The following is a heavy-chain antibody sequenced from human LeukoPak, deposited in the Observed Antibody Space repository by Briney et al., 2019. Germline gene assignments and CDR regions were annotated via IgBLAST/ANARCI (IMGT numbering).Heavy chain of an antibody. Sequence: PGGSLRLSCAASGFTVSSNYMNWVRQAPGKGLEWVSSISSSSDYIHYADSVKARFTISRDNAKNSLYLQMNSLTAEDTAVYYCARDPWGALGYWGLGTLVTV. V-gene: IGHV3-21*04. J-gene: IGHJ4*02. CDR1: GFTVSSNY. CDR2: ISSSSDYI. D-gene: IGHD1-26*01. CDR3: ARDPWGALGY.